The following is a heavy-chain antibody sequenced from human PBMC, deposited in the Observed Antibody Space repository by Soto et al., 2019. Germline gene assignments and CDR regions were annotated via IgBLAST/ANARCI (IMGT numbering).Heavy chain of an antibody. CDR3: ARGGTGVVIKGYHYYALDV. CDR1: GGSFSGYY. CDR2: VNHGGST. D-gene: IGHD3-3*01. J-gene: IGHJ6*02. V-gene: IGHV4-34*01. Sequence: SETLSLTCVVYGGSFSGYYWNWIRQPPGKGLEWIGEVNHGGSTNYNPSLKSRVIVSLDTSKNQFSLKLNSVAAADTAVYYCARGGTGVVIKGYHYYALDVWGQGTTVTVSS.